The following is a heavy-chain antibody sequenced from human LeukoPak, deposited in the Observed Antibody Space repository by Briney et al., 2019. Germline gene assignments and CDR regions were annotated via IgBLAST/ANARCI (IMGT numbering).Heavy chain of an antibody. CDR2: INPSGGST. CDR3: ARGANYYDSSGYSATFDY. V-gene: IGHV1-46*01. J-gene: IGHJ4*02. Sequence: ASVKVSCKASGYTFTSYYMHWVRQAPGQGLEWMGIINPSGGSTSYAQKFQGRVTMTRDTSTSTVYMEPSSLRSEDTAVYYCARGANYYDSSGYSATFDYWGQGTLVTVSS. CDR1: GYTFTSYY. D-gene: IGHD3-22*01.